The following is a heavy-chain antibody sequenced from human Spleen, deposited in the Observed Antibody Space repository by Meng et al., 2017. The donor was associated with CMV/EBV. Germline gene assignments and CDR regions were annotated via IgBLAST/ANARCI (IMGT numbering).Heavy chain of an antibody. Sequence: ASVKVSCKASGYTFTSYGISWVRQAPGQGLEWMGWISAYNGNTKYSQKFQGRVTMTTDTSTSTAYMELRSLRSDDTALYYCARDAGYCSSTSCYPFDSWGQGTLVTVSS. CDR1: GYTFTSYG. CDR2: ISAYNGNT. D-gene: IGHD2-2*01. V-gene: IGHV1-18*01. J-gene: IGHJ4*02. CDR3: ARDAGYCSSTSCYPFDS.